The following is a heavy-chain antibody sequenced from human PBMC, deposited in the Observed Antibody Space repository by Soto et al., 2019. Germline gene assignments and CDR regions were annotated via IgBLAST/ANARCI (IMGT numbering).Heavy chain of an antibody. D-gene: IGHD1-7*01. Sequence: GGSLRLSCAASGFTFSSYAMNWVRQAPGKGLEWVSVISGSGASTYYADSVKGRFTISRDNSKNTLYLQMNSLRAEDTAVYYCAKDRYNWNYDGRGWFDPWGQGTLVTVSS. CDR1: GFTFSSYA. V-gene: IGHV3-23*01. CDR3: AKDRYNWNYDGRGWFDP. CDR2: ISGSGAST. J-gene: IGHJ5*02.